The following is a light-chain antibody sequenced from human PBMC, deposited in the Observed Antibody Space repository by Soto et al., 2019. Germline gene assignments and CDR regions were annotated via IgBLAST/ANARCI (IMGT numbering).Light chain of an antibody. CDR2: GSS. V-gene: IGKV3-15*01. Sequence: EIVMPQSPATLSVSPGGRATLSCRASQSVSSTLAWYQQKPGQAPRLLIYGSSTRATGVPARFSGSGSGTEFTLSISSLQSEDFAVYYCLQYNKWPPYTFGQGTKLEIK. CDR3: LQYNKWPPYT. J-gene: IGKJ2*01. CDR1: QSVSST.